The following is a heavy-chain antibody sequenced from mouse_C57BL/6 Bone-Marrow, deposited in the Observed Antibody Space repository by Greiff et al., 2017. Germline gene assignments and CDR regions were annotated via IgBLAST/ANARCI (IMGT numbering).Heavy chain of an antibody. J-gene: IGHJ1*03. V-gene: IGHV1-81*01. CDR2: IYPRSGNT. CDR1: GYTFTSYG. Sequence: VHLVESGAELARPGASVKLSCKASGYTFTSYGISWVKQRTGQGLEWIGEIYPRSGNTYYNEKFKGKATLTADKSSSTAYMELRSLTSEDSAVYFCARGWLPPLWYFDVWGTGTTVTVSS. D-gene: IGHD2-3*01. CDR3: ARGWLPPLWYFDV.